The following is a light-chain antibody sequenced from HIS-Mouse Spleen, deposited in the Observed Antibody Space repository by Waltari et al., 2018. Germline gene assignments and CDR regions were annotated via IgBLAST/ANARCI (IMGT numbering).Light chain of an antibody. CDR2: DDS. Sequence: SYVLTQPHSVPVAPGQTARITGGGHNIGSNSVHWYQQKPGQAPVLVVYDDSDRPSGIPERFSGSNSGNTATLTISRVEAGDEADYYCQVWDSSSDHVVFGGGTKLTVL. CDR1: NIGSNS. CDR3: QVWDSSSDHVV. V-gene: IGLV3-21*02. J-gene: IGLJ2*01.